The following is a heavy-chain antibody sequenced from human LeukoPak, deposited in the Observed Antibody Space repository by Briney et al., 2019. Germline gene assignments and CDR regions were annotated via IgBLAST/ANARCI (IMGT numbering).Heavy chain of an antibody. CDR1: GYTFTGYY. J-gene: IGHJ6*02. D-gene: IGHD6-13*01. Sequence: ASVKVSCKASGYTFTGYYMHWVRQAPGQGLEWMGWINPNNGGTNYAQKFQGRVTMTRDTSISTAYMELSRLRSDDTAVYYCARDSPPYSSSWYDMYYYYYYGMDVWGQGTTVTVSS. CDR2: INPNNGGT. CDR3: ARDSPPYSSSWYDMYYYYYYGMDV. V-gene: IGHV1-2*02.